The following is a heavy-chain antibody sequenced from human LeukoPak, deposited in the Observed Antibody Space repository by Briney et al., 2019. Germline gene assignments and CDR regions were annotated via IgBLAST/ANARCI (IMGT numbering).Heavy chain of an antibody. Sequence: PGGSLRLSCAASGFTFSSYWMHWVRQAPGKGLVWVSRINSDGSSTSYAGSVKGRFTISRDNSKNTLYLQMNSLRAEDTAVYYCAKVAHDYGDSILHDAFDIWGQGTMVTVSS. CDR2: INSDGSST. V-gene: IGHV3-74*01. D-gene: IGHD4-17*01. CDR3: AKVAHDYGDSILHDAFDI. CDR1: GFTFSSYW. J-gene: IGHJ3*02.